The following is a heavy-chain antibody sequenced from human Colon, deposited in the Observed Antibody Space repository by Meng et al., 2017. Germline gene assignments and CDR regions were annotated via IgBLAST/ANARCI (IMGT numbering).Heavy chain of an antibody. J-gene: IGHJ4*02. CDR2: IHFSGST. D-gene: IGHD2-8*02. CDR3: ARASVVYTIPLPPDY. V-gene: IGHV4-30-4*01. Sequence: QVQLQESGPGLVKPSQTLSLTCTVFGGSISGGDYYWSWIRQPPGKGLEWIGYIHFSGSTYYNPSLKGRVTISVDTSKNQFSLKLSSVTAADTAVYYCARASVVYTIPLPPDYWGQGTLVTVSS. CDR1: GGSISGGDYY.